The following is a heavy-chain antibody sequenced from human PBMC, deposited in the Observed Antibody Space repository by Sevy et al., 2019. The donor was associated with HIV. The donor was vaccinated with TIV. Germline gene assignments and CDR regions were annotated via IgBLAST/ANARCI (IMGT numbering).Heavy chain of an antibody. J-gene: IGHJ4*02. CDR3: ARDDSSGYPLR. CDR1: GFTFSSYW. CDR2: IKQDGSEK. D-gene: IGHD3-22*01. V-gene: IGHV3-7*01. Sequence: GESLKISCAASGFTFSSYWMSWVRQAPGKGLEWVANIKQDGSEKYYVDSVKGRFTISRDNAKNSLYLQMNSLRAEDTAVYYCARDDSSGYPLRWGQGTLVTVSS.